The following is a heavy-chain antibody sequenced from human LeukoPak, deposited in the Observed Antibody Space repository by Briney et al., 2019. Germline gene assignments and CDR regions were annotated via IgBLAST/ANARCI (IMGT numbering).Heavy chain of an antibody. CDR1: GDSISSYY. CDR2: ISTTGST. J-gene: IGHJ3*02. Sequence: PSETLSLTCTVSGDSISSYYWSWIRQPPGKGLERIGFISTTGSTNYNPSLESRVTISGDMSKNQFSLKLSSVTAADTAVYYCARLWVTTTYDTFDIWGQGTMVTVSS. D-gene: IGHD3-22*01. CDR3: ARLWVTTTYDTFDI. V-gene: IGHV4-4*09.